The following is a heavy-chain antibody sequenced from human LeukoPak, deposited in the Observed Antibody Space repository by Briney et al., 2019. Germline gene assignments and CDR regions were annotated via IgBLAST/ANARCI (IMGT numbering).Heavy chain of an antibody. J-gene: IGHJ4*01. CDR2: ITAYNGNR. V-gene: IGHV1-18*01. Sequence: VASVKVPCKTSGYTFSNYGISWVRQAPGQGLEWMGWITAYNGNRLYAQRFQGRITLTTDTSTSTSYMELRSLEYDDTAIYYCARDNDKVVDHWGQGTLVTVSS. CDR3: ARDNDKVVDH. CDR1: GYTFSNYG. D-gene: IGHD1-1*01.